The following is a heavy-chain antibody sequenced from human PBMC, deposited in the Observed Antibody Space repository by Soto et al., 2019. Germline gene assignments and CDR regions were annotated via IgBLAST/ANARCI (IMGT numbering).Heavy chain of an antibody. Sequence: LVESGGGSVSPGGSLRLSCVASGFTFSDYWMSWVRQAPGKGLECVANIKTDGSEKYYVDPVKGRFTISRDNAKNSLYLQMNSLRAEDTAVYYCASSMGRGGNDYWGQGTLVAVSS. CDR2: IKTDGSEK. V-gene: IGHV3-7*05. CDR3: ASSMGRGGNDY. CDR1: GFTFSDYW. D-gene: IGHD3-10*01. J-gene: IGHJ4*02.